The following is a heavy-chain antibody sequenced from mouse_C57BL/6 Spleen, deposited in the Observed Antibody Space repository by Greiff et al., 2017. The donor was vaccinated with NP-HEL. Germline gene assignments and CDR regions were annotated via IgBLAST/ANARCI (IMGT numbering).Heavy chain of an antibody. CDR3: ASELGCAWFAD. CDR1: GYTFTSYW. D-gene: IGHD4-1*01. Sequence: QVQLQQSGAELAKPGASVKLSCKASGYTFTSYWMHWVKQRPGQGLEWIGYINPSSGYTKYNQKFKDKATLTADKSSSTAYMQLSSLTSEDSAVYDFASELGCAWFADWGKVTLVTVYA. CDR2: INPSSGYT. V-gene: IGHV1-7*01. J-gene: IGHJ3*01.